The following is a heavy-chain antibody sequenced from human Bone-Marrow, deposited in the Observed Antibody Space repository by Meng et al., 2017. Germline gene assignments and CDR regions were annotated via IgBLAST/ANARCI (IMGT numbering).Heavy chain of an antibody. CDR1: VGSISSSNW. V-gene: IGHV4-4*02. Sequence: QLRLQGPGPGLVKPSGPLTLTCAVSVGSISSSNWWMWVRQPPGKGLEWIGEIYHSGSTNYNPSLKSRVTISVDKSKNQFSLKLSSVTAADTAVYYCARDGTGGSSSFYYWGQGTLVTVSS. J-gene: IGHJ4*02. D-gene: IGHD6-13*01. CDR3: ARDGTGGSSSFYY. CDR2: IYHSGST.